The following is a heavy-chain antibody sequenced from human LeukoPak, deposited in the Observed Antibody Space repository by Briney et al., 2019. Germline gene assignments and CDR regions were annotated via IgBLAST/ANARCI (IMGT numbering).Heavy chain of an antibody. V-gene: IGHV3-30*02. J-gene: IGHJ4*02. D-gene: IGHD6-13*01. Sequence: GGSLRLSCVISGYTFSHYGFHWVRQAPGKGLEWVAFIRYDGSNKYYADSVKGRFTISRDNSKNTLYLQMNSLRAEDTAVYYCAKAPGSSWYFAGWGQGTLVTVSS. CDR1: GYTFSHYG. CDR2: IRYDGSNK. CDR3: AKAPGSSWYFAG.